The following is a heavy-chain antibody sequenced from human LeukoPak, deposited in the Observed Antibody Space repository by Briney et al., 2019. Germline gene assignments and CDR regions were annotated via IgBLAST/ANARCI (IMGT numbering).Heavy chain of an antibody. V-gene: IGHV3-23*01. J-gene: IGHJ4*02. CDR3: AKIPREYCSGGSCYGDY. Sequence: PGGSLRLSCAASGFTFSNYAMSWVRQPPGKGLEWVSVISGSGDSTYYADSVKGRFTISRDNSKNTLYLQMNSLRAEDTAVYYCAKIPREYCSGGSCYGDYWGQGTLVTVSS. CDR2: ISGSGDST. D-gene: IGHD2-15*01. CDR1: GFTFSNYA.